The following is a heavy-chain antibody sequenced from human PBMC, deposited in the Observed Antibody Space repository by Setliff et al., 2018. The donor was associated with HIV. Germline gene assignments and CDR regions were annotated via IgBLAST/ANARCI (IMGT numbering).Heavy chain of an antibody. CDR2: IYSDGST. CDR3: ARVRLYNNALDY. Sequence: PGGSLTLSCAASGFTVSTYYMSWVRQAPGKGLEWVSTIYSDGSTYHADSVNGRFTLSRDISKNTLYLQMNSLRPEDTAVYYCARVRLYNNALDYWGQGTLVTVSS. CDR1: GFTVSTYY. D-gene: IGHD3-10*01. J-gene: IGHJ4*02. V-gene: IGHV3-66*02.